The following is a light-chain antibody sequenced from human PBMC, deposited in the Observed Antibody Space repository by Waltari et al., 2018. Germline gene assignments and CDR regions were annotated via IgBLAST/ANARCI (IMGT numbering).Light chain of an antibody. J-gene: IGKJ4*01. CDR3: QQCYHLPS. Sequence: DIVMTQSPDSVAVSLGERATIHCRSSQNILSSSDNKNYLVWYQQKPGQPPKLLISWASTRESGVPDRFSGSGSGTDFTRTISSLQAEDVAVYYCQQCYHLPSFGGGTRVEIK. V-gene: IGKV4-1*01. CDR2: WAS. CDR1: QNILSSSDNKNY.